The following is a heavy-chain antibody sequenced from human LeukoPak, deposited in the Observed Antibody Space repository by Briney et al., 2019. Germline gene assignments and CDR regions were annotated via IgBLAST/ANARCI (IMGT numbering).Heavy chain of an antibody. D-gene: IGHD1-26*01. Sequence: GGSLRLSCAASGFTFSSYWMHWVRQAPGKGLVWVSRINSDGSSTSYADSVKGRFTISRDNSKNTVYLQMNNLRDEDTAIYYCAREPYSHTWFDLWGQGTLVTVTS. V-gene: IGHV3-74*01. CDR1: GFTFSSYW. CDR2: INSDGSST. CDR3: AREPYSHTWFDL. J-gene: IGHJ5*02.